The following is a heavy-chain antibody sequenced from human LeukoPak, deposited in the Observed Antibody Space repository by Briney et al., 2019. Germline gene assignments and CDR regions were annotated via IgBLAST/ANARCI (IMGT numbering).Heavy chain of an antibody. CDR1: GFTFSSYA. J-gene: IGHJ4*02. D-gene: IGHD6-13*01. V-gene: IGHV3-23*01. CDR3: AKVRSSSSEYYFDY. CDR2: ISGSGGST. Sequence: GGSLRLSCAASGFTFSSYAMSWVRQAPGKGLEWVSAISGSGGSTYYADSVKGRFTISRDSSKNTLYLQMNSLRAEDTAVYYCAKVRSSSSEYYFDYWGQGSLVTVSS.